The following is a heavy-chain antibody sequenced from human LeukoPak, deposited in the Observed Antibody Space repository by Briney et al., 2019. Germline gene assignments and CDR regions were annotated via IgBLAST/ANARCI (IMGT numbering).Heavy chain of an antibody. CDR2: VHYSGRT. Sequence: PSETLSLTCSVSGGSMTSVYWSWIRQPPGKGLEWIAYVHYSGRTNYNPSLKSRVTISLDTAKNQFSLKVTSVTAADTAMYYCAKGSGWYFYWGQGILVTVSS. V-gene: IGHV4-59*13. D-gene: IGHD6-19*01. J-gene: IGHJ4*02. CDR1: GGSMTSVY. CDR3: AKGSGWYFY.